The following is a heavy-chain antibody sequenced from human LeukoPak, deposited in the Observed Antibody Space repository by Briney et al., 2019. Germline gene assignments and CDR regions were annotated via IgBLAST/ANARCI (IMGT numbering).Heavy chain of an antibody. V-gene: IGHV4-4*07. D-gene: IGHD2-21*02. CDR2: IYSSGST. J-gene: IGHJ3*02. CDR3: ARLPGGDSSSVVAFDI. Sequence: SETLSLTCAVSGGSISTYYWSWIRQPPGKGLEWIGRIYSSGSTNYNPSLESRVTITVDTSKNHFPLNLRSVTAADRAVYYCARLPGGDSSSVVAFDIWGQGTMVTVSS. CDR1: GGSISTYY.